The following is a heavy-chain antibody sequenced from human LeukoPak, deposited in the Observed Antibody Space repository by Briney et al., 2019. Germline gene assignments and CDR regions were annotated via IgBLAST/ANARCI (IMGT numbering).Heavy chain of an antibody. CDR2: IYPGDSDT. CDR3: ARAYYYDSSGYLYYFDY. J-gene: IGHJ4*02. Sequence: GESLKISCKGSGYSFTSYWIGWVRQMPGKGLEWMAIIYPGDSDTRYSPSFQGQVTISADKSISTAYLQWSSLKASDTAMYYCARAYYYDSSGYLYYFDYWGQGTLVTVSS. D-gene: IGHD3-22*01. V-gene: IGHV5-51*01. CDR1: GYSFTSYW.